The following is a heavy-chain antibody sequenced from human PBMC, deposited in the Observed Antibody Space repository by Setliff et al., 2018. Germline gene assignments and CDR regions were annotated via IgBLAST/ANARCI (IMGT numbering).Heavy chain of an antibody. CDR2: ISASSSTI. CDR1: GFTFSRYS. J-gene: IGHJ5*02. V-gene: IGHV3-48*01. Sequence: ETLRLSCAASGFTFSRYSMNWVRQGPGKGLEWVSYISASSSTIYYSGSVKGRFTISRDNAKNSLFLQMNGLRADDTAVYYCARELDGGNGHDLWGRGTLVTVSS. D-gene: IGHD2-15*01. CDR3: ARELDGGNGHDL.